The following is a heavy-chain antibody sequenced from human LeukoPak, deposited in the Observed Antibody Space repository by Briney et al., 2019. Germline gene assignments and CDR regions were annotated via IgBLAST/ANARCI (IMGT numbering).Heavy chain of an antibody. CDR3: ARVGRYGDYVSRDYYYYYMDV. J-gene: IGHJ6*03. CDR1: GFTFSSYE. CDR2: INSDGSSR. V-gene: IGHV3-74*01. D-gene: IGHD4-17*01. Sequence: GGSLRLSCAASGFTFSSYEMNWVRQAPGKGLVWVSRINSDGSSRFYADSVKGRFTISRDNAKNTLYLQMNSLRAEDTAVYYCARVGRYGDYVSRDYYYYYMDVWGKGTTVTVSS.